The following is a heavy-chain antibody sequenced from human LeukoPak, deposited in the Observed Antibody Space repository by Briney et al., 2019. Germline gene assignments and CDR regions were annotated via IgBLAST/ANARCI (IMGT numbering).Heavy chain of an antibody. V-gene: IGHV3-21*01. D-gene: IGHD3-10*01. CDR1: GFTFSSYS. CDR3: ARERGNYGDY. CDR2: ISSSSSYI. J-gene: IGHJ4*02. Sequence: GGSLRLSRAASGFTFSSYSMNWVRQAPGKGPEWVSSISSSSSYIYYADSVKGRFTISRDNAKNSLYLQMNSLRAEDTAVYYCARERGNYGDYWGQGTLVTVSS.